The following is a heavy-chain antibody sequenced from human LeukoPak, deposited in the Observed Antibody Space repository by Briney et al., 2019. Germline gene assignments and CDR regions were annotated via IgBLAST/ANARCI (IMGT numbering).Heavy chain of an antibody. Sequence: SETLSFTCTVSGGSISSYYWSWIRQPPGNGLEWIGYNYYSGSTNYTHNLKSRVTISVDTSKNQVSLKLSTVTAADTAVYYCARSMDFDWLSEYYYDYWGQGTLVTVSS. V-gene: IGHV4-59*01. D-gene: IGHD3-9*01. CDR2: NYYSGST. CDR1: GGSISSYY. J-gene: IGHJ4*02. CDR3: ARSMDFDWLSEYYYDY.